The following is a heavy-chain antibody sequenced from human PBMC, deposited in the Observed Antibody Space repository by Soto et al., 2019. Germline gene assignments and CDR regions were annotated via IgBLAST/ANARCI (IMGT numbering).Heavy chain of an antibody. D-gene: IGHD4-4*01. CDR1: GFSLTTDGAG. J-gene: IGHJ4*02. CDR2: IYWDADK. Sequence: QITLRETGPTLVNPTQTLTLTCTLSGFSLTTDGAGVGWIRQPPGKALGWLALIYWDADKRHRPSLRSSLTITKDTPKNQGVLTMANVEPVDTATCYCAQRPLDYNSDAPYFDYLGQGTLVTVSS. V-gene: IGHV2-5*02. CDR3: AQRPLDYNSDAPYFDY.